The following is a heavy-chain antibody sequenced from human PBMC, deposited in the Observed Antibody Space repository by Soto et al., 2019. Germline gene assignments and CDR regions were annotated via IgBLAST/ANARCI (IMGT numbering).Heavy chain of an antibody. CDR1: AYTFTDYY. J-gene: IGHJ5*02. Sequence: ASVKVSCKASAYTFTDYYIHWVRQAPGQGLEWMGWINPNSGGSYFAQKFLGRVTMTRNTSITTAYMELSRLRSDDTAVYYCARALPEIRMMEGGSFDPWGQGTVVTVSS. V-gene: IGHV1-2*02. CDR3: ARALPEIRMMEGGSFDP. D-gene: IGHD1-1*01. CDR2: INPNSGGS.